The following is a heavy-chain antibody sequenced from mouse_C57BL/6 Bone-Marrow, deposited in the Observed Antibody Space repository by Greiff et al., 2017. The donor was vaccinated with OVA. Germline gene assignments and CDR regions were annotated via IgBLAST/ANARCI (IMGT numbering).Heavy chain of an antibody. D-gene: IGHD2-2*01. Sequence: EVQLQQSGPELVKPGASVKISCKASGYTFTDYYMNWVKQSHGKSLEWIGDINPNNGGTSYNQKFKGKATLTVDKSSSTAYMELRSLTSEDSAVYYCARGLLWLRRFDYWGQGTTLTESS. CDR3: ARGLLWLRRFDY. CDR1: GYTFTDYY. J-gene: IGHJ2*01. CDR2: INPNNGGT. V-gene: IGHV1-26*01.